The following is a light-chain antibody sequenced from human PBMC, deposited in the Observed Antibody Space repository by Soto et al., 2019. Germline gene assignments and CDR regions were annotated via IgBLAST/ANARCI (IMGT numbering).Light chain of an antibody. CDR3: SSYTGSSSPYV. CDR1: SSDVGGYNY. V-gene: IGLV2-14*01. CDR2: DVS. Sequence: QSVLTQPASVSGSPGQSITISCTGTSSDVGGYNYVSWYQQHPGKAPKLMIYDVSNRPSGASNRFSGSKSGNTASLTIFGLQAEDEADYYCSSYTGSSSPYVFGSGTKLTVL. J-gene: IGLJ1*01.